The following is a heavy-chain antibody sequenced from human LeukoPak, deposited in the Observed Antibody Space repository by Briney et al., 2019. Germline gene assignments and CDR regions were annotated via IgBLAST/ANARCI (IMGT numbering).Heavy chain of an antibody. D-gene: IGHD6-13*01. CDR1: GFTFSSYA. CDR2: ISGSGGST. V-gene: IGHV3-23*01. J-gene: IGHJ4*02. Sequence: GGSLRLSCAASGFTFSSYAMSWVRQAPGKGLEWVSAISGSGGSTYYADSVKGRFTISRDNSKNTLYLQMNSLRAEDTAVYYCAKDFCFDCPSSQTAAGIDYWGQGTLVTVSS. CDR3: AKDFCFDCPSSQTAAGIDY.